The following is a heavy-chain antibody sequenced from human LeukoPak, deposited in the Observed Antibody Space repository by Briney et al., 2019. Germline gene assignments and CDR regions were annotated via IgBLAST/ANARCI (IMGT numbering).Heavy chain of an antibody. CDR3: ASETGYCSGGSCPGH. Sequence: SVKVSCKASGGTFSSYAISWVRQAPGQGLEWMGRIIPILGIANYAQKFQGRVTITADKSTSTAYMELSSLRPEDTAVYYCASETGYCSGGSCPGHWGQGTLVTVSS. D-gene: IGHD2-15*01. CDR2: IIPILGIA. CDR1: GGTFSSYA. V-gene: IGHV1-69*04. J-gene: IGHJ4*02.